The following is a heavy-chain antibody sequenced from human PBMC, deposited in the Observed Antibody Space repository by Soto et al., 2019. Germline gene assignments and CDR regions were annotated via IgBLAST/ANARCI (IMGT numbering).Heavy chain of an antibody. J-gene: IGHJ6*02. V-gene: IGHV1-69*06. D-gene: IGHD3-10*01. Sequence: SVKVSCKASGGTFSNYVVNWVRQAPGQGLEWMGRIIPISGAANYAQKFQGRVTITADKSTSTSYMELSSLRSEDTAVYYCARVNSVYGSGSRPYYYYGMDVWGQGTTVTVSS. CDR1: GGTFSNYV. CDR2: IIPISGAA. CDR3: ARVNSVYGSGSRPYYYYGMDV.